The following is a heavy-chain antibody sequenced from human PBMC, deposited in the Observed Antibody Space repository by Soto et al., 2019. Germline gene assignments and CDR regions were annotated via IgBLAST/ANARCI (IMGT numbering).Heavy chain of an antibody. J-gene: IGHJ5*01. Sequence: SETLSLTCAVPGASISNGDYSWSWIRQPPGRALEWIGYIYSSGRSDYNPSLKSRVTISIDRSKNQFSLRLTSVTAADAAVYYCARGREGPFFDFWGQGALVTV. CDR1: GASISNGDYS. V-gene: IGHV4-30-2*01. CDR2: IYSSGRS. CDR3: ARGREGPFFDF.